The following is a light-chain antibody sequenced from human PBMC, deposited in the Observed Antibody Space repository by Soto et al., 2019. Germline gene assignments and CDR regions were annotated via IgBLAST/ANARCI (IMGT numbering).Light chain of an antibody. CDR1: QPISTY. CDR3: QQLFDSPIT. V-gene: IGKV1-9*01. J-gene: IGKJ1*01. CDR2: AAS. Sequence: DVQITQSPFFLSTSVGDTIAITCRASQPISTYLNWYQVKPGKAPKLLIYAASTLESGVPSRFSATVSGTEFSLTITSLQPEDFATYYCQQLFDSPITFGQGTKVDIK.